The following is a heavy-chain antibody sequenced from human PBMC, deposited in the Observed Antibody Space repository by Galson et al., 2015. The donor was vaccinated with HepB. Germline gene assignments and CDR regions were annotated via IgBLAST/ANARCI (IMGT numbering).Heavy chain of an antibody. D-gene: IGHD3-10*01. V-gene: IGHV1-18*04. CDR2: INPDNGNT. CDR3: ARGPWFGELTGSLWLQH. Sequence: SVKVSCKASGYTFNTYGITYVRQAPGQGLEWVGWINPDNGNTKYAQKLQGRVTMTTDTSTSTAYMELRSLRSDDTAVYYCARGPWFGELTGSLWLQHWGQGTLVTVSS. CDR1: GYTFNTYG. J-gene: IGHJ1*01.